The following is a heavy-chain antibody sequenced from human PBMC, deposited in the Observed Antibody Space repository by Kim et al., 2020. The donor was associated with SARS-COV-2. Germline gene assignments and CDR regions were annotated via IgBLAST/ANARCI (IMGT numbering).Heavy chain of an antibody. Sequence: YYAESVKGRFTMSRDNAKNSLYLEMNSLRAEDTAIYYCGSLDSAQVPGVFWGQGTLVTVSS. CDR3: GSLDSAQVPGVF. V-gene: IGHV3-7*03. J-gene: IGHJ4*02. D-gene: IGHD3-10*01.